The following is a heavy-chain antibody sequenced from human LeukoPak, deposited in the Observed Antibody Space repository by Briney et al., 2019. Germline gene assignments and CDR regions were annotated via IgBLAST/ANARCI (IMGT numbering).Heavy chain of an antibody. Sequence: PSETLSLTCTVSGGSISSYYWSWIRQPPGKGLEWIGYIYYSGSTNYNPSLKSRVTISVDTSKNQFSLKLSSVTAADTAVYYCARDRNYYDSSGYYASRYYYYYMDVWGKGTTVTVSS. CDR2: IYYSGST. D-gene: IGHD3-22*01. J-gene: IGHJ6*03. V-gene: IGHV4-59*01. CDR1: GGSISSYY. CDR3: ARDRNYYDSSGYYASRYYYYYMDV.